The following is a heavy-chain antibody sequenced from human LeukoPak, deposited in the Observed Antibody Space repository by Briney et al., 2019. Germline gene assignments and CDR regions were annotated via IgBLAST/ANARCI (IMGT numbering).Heavy chain of an antibody. CDR2: IYSGGST. CDR3: ARDQVDAFD. CDR1: GFTVSSNY. J-gene: IGHJ3*02. Sequence: GGSLRLSCAASGFTVSSNYMSWVRQAPGKGLEWVSVIYSGGSTYYADSVKGRFTISRHNSKNTLYLQMNSLRAEDTAVYYCARDQVDAFDIGAKGQWSPSLQ. V-gene: IGHV3-53*04.